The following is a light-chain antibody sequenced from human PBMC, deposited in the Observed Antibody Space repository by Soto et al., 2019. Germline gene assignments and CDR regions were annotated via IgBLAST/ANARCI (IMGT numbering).Light chain of an antibody. CDR2: AAS. CDR1: QYISNY. V-gene: IGKV1-39*01. Sequence: DIPMTQSPSSLSASVGDRVTITCRASQYISNYLSWYQQKPGKAPKLLIYAASDLQRGVPSRFSGSGSGTDFALTISSLQPEDFATYFCQQSYSPTATFGLGTNVDIK. CDR3: QQSYSPTAT. J-gene: IGKJ1*01.